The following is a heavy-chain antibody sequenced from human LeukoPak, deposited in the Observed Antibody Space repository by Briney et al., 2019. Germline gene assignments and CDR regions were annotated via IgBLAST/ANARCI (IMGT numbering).Heavy chain of an antibody. CDR1: GFTFSSYA. CDR2: ISYDGSNK. D-gene: IGHD6-6*01. J-gene: IGHJ6*03. CDR3: ARTYSSSSVRYYYYYYMDV. V-gene: IGHV3-30*01. Sequence: GGSLRLSCAASGFTFSSYAMHWVRQAPGKGLEWVAVISYDGSNKYYADSVKGRFTISRDNSKNTLYLQMNSLRAEDTAVYYCARTYSSSSVRYYYYYYMDVWGKGTTVTVSS.